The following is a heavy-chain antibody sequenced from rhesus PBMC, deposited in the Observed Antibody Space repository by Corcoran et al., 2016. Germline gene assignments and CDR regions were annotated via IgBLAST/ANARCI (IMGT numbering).Heavy chain of an antibody. CDR2: IYGRGGST. CDR1: GGSISDSYY. D-gene: IGHD3-22*01. J-gene: IGHJ5-2*02. V-gene: IGHV4-160*01. Sequence: QVQLQESGPGLVKPSETLSLTCAVSGGSISDSYYWNWIRHPPGKGLEWIGRIYGRGGSTDYNPALKSRVTISTDTAKNQVSLKLSSVTAADTAVYYCAREMPYWSDYYGYNSLDVWGRGVLVTVSS. CDR3: AREMPYWSDYYGYNSLDV.